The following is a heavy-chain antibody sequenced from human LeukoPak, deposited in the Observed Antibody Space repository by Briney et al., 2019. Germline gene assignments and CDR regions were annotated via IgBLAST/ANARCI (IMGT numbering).Heavy chain of an antibody. V-gene: IGHV3-53*01. CDR2: IYSGGST. D-gene: IGHD6-13*01. J-gene: IGHJ4*02. CDR3: ARDRRGI. Sequence: GGSLRLSCAASGFTFSSYSMNWVRQAPGKGLEWVSVIYSGGSTYYADSVEGRFTISRDNSKNTLYLQMNSLRAEDTAVYYCARDRRGIWGQGTLVTVSS. CDR1: GFTFSSYS.